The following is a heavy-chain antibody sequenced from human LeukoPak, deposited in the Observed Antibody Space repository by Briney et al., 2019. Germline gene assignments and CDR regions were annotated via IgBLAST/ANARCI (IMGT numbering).Heavy chain of an antibody. Sequence: GGSLRLSCAASGFTFSSYAMSWVRQAPGKGLEWVSAISGSGGSTYYADSVKGRFTISRDNSKNTLYLQMNSLRAEDTAVYYCARGEGDYYASGGYYCEFDYWGQGTLVTVSS. D-gene: IGHD3-22*01. V-gene: IGHV3-23*01. J-gene: IGHJ4*02. CDR3: ARGEGDYYASGGYYCEFDY. CDR1: GFTFSSYA. CDR2: ISGSGGST.